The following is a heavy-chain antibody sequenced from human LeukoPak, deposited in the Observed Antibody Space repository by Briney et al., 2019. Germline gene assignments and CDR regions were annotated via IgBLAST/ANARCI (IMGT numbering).Heavy chain of an antibody. V-gene: IGHV1-18*01. CDR2: ISAYNGNT. D-gene: IGHD3-22*01. Sequence: ASVKVSCKASGGTFSSYAISWVRQAPGQGLEWMGWISAYNGNTNYAQKLQDRVTMTTDTSTSTAYMELRSLRSDDTAVYYCARAVYYDSIGDAFDIWGQGTMVTVSS. CDR1: GGTFSSYA. CDR3: ARAVYYDSIGDAFDI. J-gene: IGHJ3*02.